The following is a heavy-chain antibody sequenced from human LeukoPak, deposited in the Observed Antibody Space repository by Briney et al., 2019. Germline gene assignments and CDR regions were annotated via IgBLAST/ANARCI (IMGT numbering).Heavy chain of an antibody. CDR3: AKAVALAGFYYFDY. CDR2: INSDGSRT. V-gene: IGHV3-74*01. CDR1: GFTFSTYW. D-gene: IGHD6-19*01. Sequence: GGSLRLSCAASGFTFSTYWMHWVRQAPGKGLVWVSRINSDGSRTTYADSVKGRFTISRDNSKNTLYLQMNSLRAEDTAVYYCAKAVALAGFYYFDYWGQGTLVTVSS. J-gene: IGHJ4*02.